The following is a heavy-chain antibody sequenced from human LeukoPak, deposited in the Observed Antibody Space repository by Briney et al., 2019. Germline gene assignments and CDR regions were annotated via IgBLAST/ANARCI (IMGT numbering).Heavy chain of an antibody. Sequence: GGSLRLSCAASGFTFSSYAMHWVRQAPGKGLGWVAVISYDGSNKYYADSVKGRFTISRDNSKNTLYLQMNSLRAEDTAVYYCATTFRDGYNYGPAFDYWGQGTLVTVSP. D-gene: IGHD5-24*01. CDR3: ATTFRDGYNYGPAFDY. V-gene: IGHV3-30*04. J-gene: IGHJ4*02. CDR1: GFTFSSYA. CDR2: ISYDGSNK.